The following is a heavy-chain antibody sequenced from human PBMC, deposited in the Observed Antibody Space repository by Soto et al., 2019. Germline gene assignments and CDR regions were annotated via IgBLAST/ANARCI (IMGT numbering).Heavy chain of an antibody. Sequence: VQLLESGGGLVQPGGSLRLSCAASGFTFNNYGMSWVRQAPGKGLEWVSAITDSGGSTYYADSVKGRFTISRDNSKNTVYLQMNSLIAEDTAVYYCAKAATVVTLYYFDYWGQGTLVTVSS. CDR3: AKAATVVTLYYFDY. D-gene: IGHD4-17*01. CDR2: ITDSGGST. CDR1: GFTFNNYG. V-gene: IGHV3-23*01. J-gene: IGHJ4*02.